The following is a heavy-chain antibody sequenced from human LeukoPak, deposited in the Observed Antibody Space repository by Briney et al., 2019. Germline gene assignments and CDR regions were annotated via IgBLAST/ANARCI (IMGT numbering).Heavy chain of an antibody. CDR2: ISYDGSNK. CDR1: GFTFSSYA. D-gene: IGHD5-12*01. Sequence: GGSLRLSCAASGFTFSSYAMHWVRQAPGKGLEWVAVISYDGSNKYYADSVKGRFTISRDNSKNTLYLQMTSLRAEDTAVYYCARSRGYEQPLYYYYYYGMDVWGQGTTVTVSS. CDR3: ARSRGYEQPLYYYYYYGMDV. J-gene: IGHJ6*02. V-gene: IGHV3-30*04.